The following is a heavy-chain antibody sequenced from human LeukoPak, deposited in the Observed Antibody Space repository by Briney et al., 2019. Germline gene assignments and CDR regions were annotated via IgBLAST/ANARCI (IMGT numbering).Heavy chain of an antibody. J-gene: IGHJ5*02. Sequence: GRSLRLSCAASGLSFRSNGMHWVRQAPGKGLEWVGVISYDGNNIYYADSVRGRFTISRDNSKNTLYLQVHSLRAEDTAVYWCARERLAVSGSNWFDPWGQGTLVTVPS. V-gene: IGHV3-30*03. CDR2: ISYDGNNI. D-gene: IGHD6-19*01. CDR3: ARERLAVSGSNWFDP. CDR1: GLSFRSNG.